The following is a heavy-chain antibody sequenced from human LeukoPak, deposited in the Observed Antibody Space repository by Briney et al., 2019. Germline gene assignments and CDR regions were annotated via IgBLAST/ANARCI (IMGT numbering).Heavy chain of an antibody. D-gene: IGHD2-21*02. CDR3: ARNSCGGDCYSGYYYSYMDV. J-gene: IGHJ6*03. CDR1: GFTFGDYG. V-gene: IGHV3-20*04. Sequence: GGSLRLSCAASGFTFGDYGMNWVRQAPGKGLEWVSGINWSGGSIGYADSVKGRFTISRDNAKNSLYLQMNSLRAEDTALYYCARNSCGGDCYSGYYYSYMDVWNKGPTVTVPS. CDR2: INWSGGSI.